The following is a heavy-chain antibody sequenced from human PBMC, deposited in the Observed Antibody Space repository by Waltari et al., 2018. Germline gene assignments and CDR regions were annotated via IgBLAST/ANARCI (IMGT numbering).Heavy chain of an antibody. CDR2: IYTNGTT. J-gene: IGHJ6*03. D-gene: IGHD6-19*01. CDR3: AREGAVAIPPFPRYYYYYMDV. V-gene: IGHV4-4*07. CDR1: GGSISSYY. Sequence: QVQLQESGPGLVKPSETLSLTCTVSGGSISSYYWSWIRPPAGKGLEWIGRIYTNGTTNYNPSLKSRVTMSVDTSKNQFSLKLSSVTAADTAVYYCAREGAVAIPPFPRYYYYYMDVWGKGTTVTVSS.